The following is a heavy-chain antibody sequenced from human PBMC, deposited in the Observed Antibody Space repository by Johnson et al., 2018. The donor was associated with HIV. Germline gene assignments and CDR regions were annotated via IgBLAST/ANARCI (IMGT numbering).Heavy chain of an antibody. D-gene: IGHD1-14*01. CDR1: GFTFSSYW. J-gene: IGHJ3*02. V-gene: IGHV3-7*05. CDR3: ARDETYRRYALTAFDI. CDR2: IKQDGSEK. Sequence: VQVVESGGGLVQPGGSLRLSCAASGFTFSSYWMTWVRQAPGKGLEWVANIKQDGSEKHYLDSVKGRFTISRDNAKNSLYLQMNSLRAEDTAVYYCARDETYRRYALTAFDIWGQGTMVTVSS.